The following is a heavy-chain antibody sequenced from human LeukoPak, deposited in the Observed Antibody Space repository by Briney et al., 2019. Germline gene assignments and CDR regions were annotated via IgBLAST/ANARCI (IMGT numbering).Heavy chain of an antibody. CDR3: ARVGISTTLSCCGPNLVDY. CDR1: GYTFTGYY. J-gene: IGHJ4*02. D-gene: IGHD2-21*01. Sequence: ASVKVSCKASGYTFTGYYMHWVRQAPGQGLGWMGWINPNSGGTNYAQNFQGRVTMTRDTSISTAYMELSRLRSDDTAVYYCARVGISTTLSCCGPNLVDYWGQGTLVTVSS. CDR2: INPNSGGT. V-gene: IGHV1-2*02.